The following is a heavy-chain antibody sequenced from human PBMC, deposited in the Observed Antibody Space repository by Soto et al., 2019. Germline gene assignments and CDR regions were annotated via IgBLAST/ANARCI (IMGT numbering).Heavy chain of an antibody. V-gene: IGHV4-34*01. CDR2: INHSGST. J-gene: IGHJ4*02. Sequence: PSETLSLTCAVYGGSFSGYYWSGIRQPPGKGLEWIGEINHSGSTNYNPSLKSRVTISVDTSKNQFSLKLSSVTAADTAVYYCARGIYDYIWGSYRYASPRSFDYWGQGTLVTVSS. D-gene: IGHD3-16*02. CDR1: GGSFSGYY. CDR3: ARGIYDYIWGSYRYASPRSFDY.